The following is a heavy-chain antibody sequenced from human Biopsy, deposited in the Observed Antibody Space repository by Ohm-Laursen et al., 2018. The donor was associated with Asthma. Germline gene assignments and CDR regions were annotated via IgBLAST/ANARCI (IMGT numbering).Heavy chain of an antibody. CDR1: GCTFNSAG. D-gene: IGHD3-10*01. V-gene: IGHV1-18*01. J-gene: IGHJ6*02. CDR3: ARAVDYSHYYGIDV. Sequence: ASVKVSCKTSGCTFNSAGITWVRQAPGQGLEWMGWISVYNGNTKVAQKLQDRVTMITDTSTSTAYMELRSLRSDDAAVYFCARAVDYSHYYGIDVWGQGTTVTVS. CDR2: ISVYNGNT.